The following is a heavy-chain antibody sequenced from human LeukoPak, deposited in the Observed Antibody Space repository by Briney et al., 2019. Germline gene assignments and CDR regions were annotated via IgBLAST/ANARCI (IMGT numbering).Heavy chain of an antibody. CDR1: GYTLTELS. D-gene: IGHD3-3*01. CDR3: ATDRYDFWSGPRRGYFDY. J-gene: IGHJ4*02. V-gene: IGHV1-24*01. CDR2: FDPEDGET. Sequence: ASVKVSCKVSGYTLTELSMHWVRQAPGKGLEWMGGFDPEDGETIHAQKFQGRVTMTEDTSTDTAYMELSSLRSEDTAVYYCATDRYDFWSGPRRGYFDYWGQGTLVTVSS.